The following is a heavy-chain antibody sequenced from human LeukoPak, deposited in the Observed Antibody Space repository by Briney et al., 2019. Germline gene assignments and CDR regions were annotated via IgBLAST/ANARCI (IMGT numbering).Heavy chain of an antibody. CDR1: GFTLSSYA. V-gene: IGHV3-23*01. J-gene: IGHJ4*02. Sequence: GGSLRLSCAASGFTLSSYAMSWVRQAPGKGLEWVSAISDTGNTYHADSVKGRFTISRDSSKNTLFLQMNRLRPEDAAVYYCAKAPVATCRGAFCYPFDYWGQGTLVTVSS. D-gene: IGHD2-15*01. CDR3: AKAPVATCRGAFCYPFDY. CDR2: ISDTGNT.